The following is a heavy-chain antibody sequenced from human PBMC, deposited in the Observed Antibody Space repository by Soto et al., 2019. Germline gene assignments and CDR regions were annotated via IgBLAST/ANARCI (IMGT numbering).Heavy chain of an antibody. CDR2: IKSKTDGGTT. CDR1: GFTFSNAW. J-gene: IGHJ6*02. CDR3: TTGAVVVPAAMLHYYYGMDV. Sequence: EVQLVESGGGLVKPGGSLRLSCAASGFTFSNAWMNWVRQAPGKGPEWVGRIKSKTDGGTTDYAAPVKGRFTISRDDSKNTLYLQMNSLKTEDTAVYYCTTGAVVVPAAMLHYYYGMDVWGQGTTVTVSS. D-gene: IGHD2-2*01. V-gene: IGHV3-15*07.